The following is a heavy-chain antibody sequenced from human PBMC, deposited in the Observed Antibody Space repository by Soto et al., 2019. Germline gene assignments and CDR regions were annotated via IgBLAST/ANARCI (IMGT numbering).Heavy chain of an antibody. CDR1: GDSVSSNSAA. CDR3: ARLGSGSDY. J-gene: IGHJ4*02. CDR2: TYYRAKWFN. D-gene: IGHD3-10*01. V-gene: IGHV6-1*01. Sequence: QVQLQQSGPGLVRPSQTPSLTCAVSGDSVSSNSAAWNWIRQSPSSGLEWLGRTYYRAKWFNEYSVSVKSRTTINVDTSTNQFSLRLNSVTPEDTAMYYCARLGSGSDYWGQGTLVTVSS.